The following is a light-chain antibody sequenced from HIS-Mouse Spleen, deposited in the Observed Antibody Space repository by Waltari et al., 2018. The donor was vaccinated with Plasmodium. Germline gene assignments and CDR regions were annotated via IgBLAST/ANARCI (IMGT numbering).Light chain of an antibody. Sequence: SYELTQPPSVSVSPGQTASITCSGDNLGDKYACWYQQKQGQSPVLVIYQDRKRPSGIPERFAGSNFGNTATLTISGTQAMDEADYYCQAWDSSVVFGGGTKLTVL. CDR1: NLGDKY. CDR3: QAWDSSVV. J-gene: IGLJ2*01. CDR2: QDR. V-gene: IGLV3-1*01.